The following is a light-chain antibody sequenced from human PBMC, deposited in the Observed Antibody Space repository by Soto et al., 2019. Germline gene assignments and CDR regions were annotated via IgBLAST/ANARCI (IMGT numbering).Light chain of an antibody. CDR1: QDISNY. J-gene: IGKJ5*01. Sequence: DIRMAQSPASLSSCLRDRFTITCHPSQDISNYLNGYQQKPGRDPKLLIYDASTLESGVPSRFSGSGSETEFTLTISRLQPDDFATYFCHSRAFGQGTRLEIK. CDR2: DAS. V-gene: IGKV1-33*01. CDR3: HSRA.